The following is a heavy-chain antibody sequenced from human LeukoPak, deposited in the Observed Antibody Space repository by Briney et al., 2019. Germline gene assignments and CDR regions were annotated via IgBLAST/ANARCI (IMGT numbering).Heavy chain of an antibody. CDR2: IYYSGST. D-gene: IGHD3-9*01. Sequence: SETLSLTCSVSGGSISFCGYYCSWIRQHPGKGLEWIGYIYYSGSTYYNPSLKSRVTISVDTSKNQFSLKLSSVTAADTAVYYCARDGHDILTGHLINWGQGTLVTVSS. V-gene: IGHV4-31*03. CDR1: GGSISFCGYY. J-gene: IGHJ4*02. CDR3: ARDGHDILTGHLIN.